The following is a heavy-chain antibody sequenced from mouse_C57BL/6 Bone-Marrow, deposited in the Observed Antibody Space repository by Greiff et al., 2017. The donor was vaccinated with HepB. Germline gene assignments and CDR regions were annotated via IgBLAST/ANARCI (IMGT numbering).Heavy chain of an antibody. CDR1: GYTFTSYG. CDR3: ARTESPLGDY. V-gene: IGHV1-81*01. J-gene: IGHJ4*01. Sequence: QVQLKESGAELARPGASVKLSCKASGYTFTSYGISWVKQRTGQGLEWIGEIYPRSGNTYYNEKFKGKATLTADKSSSTAYMELRSLTSEDSAVYVCARTESPLGDYWGQGTSVTVSS. CDR2: IYPRSGNT.